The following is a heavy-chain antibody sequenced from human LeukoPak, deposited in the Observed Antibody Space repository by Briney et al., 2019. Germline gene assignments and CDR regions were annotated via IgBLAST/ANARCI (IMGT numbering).Heavy chain of an antibody. J-gene: IGHJ4*02. CDR3: ARSYFGSGTFNGFDY. D-gene: IGHD3-10*01. V-gene: IGHV4-30-4*08. CDR1: GDSISSGDYY. CDR2: IYYSGNT. Sequence: KPSQTLSLTCTVSGDSISSGDYYWSWIRQPPGKGLEWIGYIYYSGNTYYNPSLQSRVTISVDTSKNQFSLNLNSVSAADTAVYYCARSYFGSGTFNGFDYWGQGTLVTVSS.